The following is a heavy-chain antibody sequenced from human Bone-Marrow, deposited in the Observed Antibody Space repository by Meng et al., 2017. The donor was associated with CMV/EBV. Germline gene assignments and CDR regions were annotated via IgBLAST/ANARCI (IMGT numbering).Heavy chain of an antibody. CDR3: ASSPDVSSGYYSPNGFDP. CDR1: GGSISSYY. J-gene: IGHJ5*02. CDR2: IYYSGSN. Sequence: SETLSLTCTVSGGSISSYYWSWIRQPPGKGLEWIGYIYYSGSNNYNPSLKSRVTISVDTSKNQFSLKLSSVTAADTAVYYCASSPDVSSGYYSPNGFDPWGQGTLVTVSS. D-gene: IGHD3-22*01. V-gene: IGHV4-59*01.